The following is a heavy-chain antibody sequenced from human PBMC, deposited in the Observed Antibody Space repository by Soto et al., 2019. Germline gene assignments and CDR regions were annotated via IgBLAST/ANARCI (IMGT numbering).Heavy chain of an antibody. D-gene: IGHD3-22*01. J-gene: IGHJ4*02. V-gene: IGHV6-1*01. CDR2: TYYRSKWYN. CDR1: GDSVSSNSAA. CDR3: ARELFSGYWAFFDY. Sequence: SRTLSLTCAISGDSVSSNSAAWNLIRQSPSRGLEWLGRTYYRSKWYNDYAVSVKSRITINPDTSKNQFSLQLNFVTPEDTAVYYCARELFSGYWAFFDYWGQGTLVTVSS.